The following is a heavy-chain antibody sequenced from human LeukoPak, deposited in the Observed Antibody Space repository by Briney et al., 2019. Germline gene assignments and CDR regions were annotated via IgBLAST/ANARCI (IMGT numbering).Heavy chain of an antibody. Sequence: GGSLRLSCAASGFTFSTYAMSWVRQAPGKGLEWVSVVSGTGGRTYYADSVKGRLTISRDNSKNTLYLQMNSLRAEDTALYYCVKASSSSPQYNWFDAWGQGTLVTVSS. J-gene: IGHJ5*02. CDR3: VKASSSSPQYNWFDA. CDR2: VSGTGGRT. V-gene: IGHV3-23*01. D-gene: IGHD6-6*01. CDR1: GFTFSTYA.